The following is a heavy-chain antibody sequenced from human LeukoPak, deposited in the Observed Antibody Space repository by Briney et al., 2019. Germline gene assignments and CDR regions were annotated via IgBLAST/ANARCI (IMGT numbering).Heavy chain of an antibody. V-gene: IGHV1-2*02. J-gene: IGHJ4*02. D-gene: IGHD1-26*01. CDR3: ARLSVGATIVDY. Sequence: ASVKVSCKASGYTFTGYYMHWVRQAPGQGLEWMGWINPNSGGTNYAQKFQGRVTMTRDTSISTAYMELSRLRSDDTAVYYCARLSVGATIVDYWGQGTLVTASS. CDR1: GYTFTGYY. CDR2: INPNSGGT.